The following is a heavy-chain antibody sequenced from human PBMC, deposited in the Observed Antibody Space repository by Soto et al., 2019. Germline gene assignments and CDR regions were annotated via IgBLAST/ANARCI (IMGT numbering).Heavy chain of an antibody. CDR3: ASAGSTNSPYEY. Sequence: SETLSLTCSVSGGSISTYYWNWIRQPPGKGLEWIGYIYYSGITNYNPSLKSRLTMSVDMSKNQFSLRLSSVTAADTAVYYCASAGSTNSPYEYWGQGTLVPVSS. J-gene: IGHJ4*02. D-gene: IGHD1-7*01. CDR1: GGSISTYY. V-gene: IGHV4-59*01. CDR2: IYYSGIT.